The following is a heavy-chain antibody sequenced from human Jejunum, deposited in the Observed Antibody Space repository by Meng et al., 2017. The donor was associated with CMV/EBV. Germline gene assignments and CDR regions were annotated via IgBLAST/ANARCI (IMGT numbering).Heavy chain of an antibody. CDR2: INPNSGGT. D-gene: IGHD3-3*01. J-gene: IGHJ5*02. CDR1: GYY. V-gene: IGHV1-2*02. CDR3: ARDQGDFWSGYYGNNWFDP. Sequence: GYYVRWVRQAPGQGLEWMGWINPNSGGTNYAQKFQGRVTMTRDTSISTAYMELNRLRSDDTAVYYCARDQGDFWSGYYGNNWFDPWGQGTLVTVSS.